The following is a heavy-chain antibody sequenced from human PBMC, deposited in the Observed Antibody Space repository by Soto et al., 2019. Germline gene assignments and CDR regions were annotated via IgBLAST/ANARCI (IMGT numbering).Heavy chain of an antibody. CDR2: ISAYNGNT. CDR1: GYTFTSYG. V-gene: IGHV1-18*01. D-gene: IGHD6-19*01. CDR3: ARDSRSSGWNAFDI. Sequence: GASVKVSCKASGYTFTSYGISWVRQAPGQGLEWMGWISAYNGNTNYAQKLQGRVTMTTDTSTSTAYMELRSLRSDDTAVYYCARDSRSSGWNAFDIWGQGTMVTVSS. J-gene: IGHJ3*02.